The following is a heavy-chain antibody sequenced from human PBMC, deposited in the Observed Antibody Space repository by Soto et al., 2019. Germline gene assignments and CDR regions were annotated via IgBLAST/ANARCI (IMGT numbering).Heavy chain of an antibody. CDR2: IYYSGST. Sequence: SETLSLTCTVSGGSISSYYWSWIRQPPGKGLEWIGYIYYSGSTNYNPSLKSRVTISVDTSKNQFSLKLSSVTAADTAVYYCARESYDSSGYPSALDCWGQGTLVTVS. CDR3: ARESYDSSGYPSALDC. D-gene: IGHD3-22*01. V-gene: IGHV4-59*01. J-gene: IGHJ4*02. CDR1: GGSISSYY.